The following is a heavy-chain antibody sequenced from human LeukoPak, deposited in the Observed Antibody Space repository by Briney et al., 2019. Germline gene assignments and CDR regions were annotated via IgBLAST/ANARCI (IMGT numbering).Heavy chain of an antibody. CDR2: IFYSGST. D-gene: IGHD3-10*01. Sequence: SETLSLTCTVSGGSISSRYWSWIRQPPGKGLEWIGNIFYSGSTNYSPSLKSRVTISVDTSKNQFSLKLTSVTAADTAVYYCARKGEHYYDSGKLWPAWFDLWGQGTLVTVSS. J-gene: IGHJ5*02. CDR3: ARKGEHYYDSGKLWPAWFDL. V-gene: IGHV4-59*11. CDR1: GGSISSRY.